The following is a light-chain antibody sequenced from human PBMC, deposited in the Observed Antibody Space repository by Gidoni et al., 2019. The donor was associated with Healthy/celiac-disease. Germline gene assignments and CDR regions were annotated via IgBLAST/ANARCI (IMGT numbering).Light chain of an antibody. CDR2: RNN. V-gene: IGLV1-47*01. CDR3: AAWDDSLSGHVV. Sequence: QSVLTQPPSASGTPGQRVTISCSGSSSNIGSNYVYWYQQLPGTAPKLLIYRNNQRPSGVPDRFSGSKSGISASLAISGFRSEDEADYYCAAWDDSLSGHVVFGGGTKLTVL. J-gene: IGLJ2*01. CDR1: SSNIGSNY.